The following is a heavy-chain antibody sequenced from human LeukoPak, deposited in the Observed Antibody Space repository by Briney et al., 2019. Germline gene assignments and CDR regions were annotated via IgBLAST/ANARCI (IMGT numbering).Heavy chain of an antibody. Sequence: ASVKVSCKASGYTFTSYGISWVRQAPGQGLEWMGWISAYNGNTNYAQKLQGRVTMTTDTSTSTAYMELRSLRSDDTAVYYCARGYYYDSRVYYGMDVWGQGTTVTVSS. J-gene: IGHJ6*02. CDR2: ISAYNGNT. V-gene: IGHV1-18*01. D-gene: IGHD3-22*01. CDR1: GYTFTSYG. CDR3: ARGYYYDSRVYYGMDV.